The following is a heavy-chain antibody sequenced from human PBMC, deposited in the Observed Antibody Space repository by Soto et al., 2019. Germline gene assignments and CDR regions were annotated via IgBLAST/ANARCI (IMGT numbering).Heavy chain of an antibody. D-gene: IGHD2-2*01. CDR1: VGSISSYY. CDR2: VYNSGST. J-gene: IGHJ1*01. Sequence: QVQLQESGPGLVKPSETLSLTCNVSVGSISSYYWSWIRQPPGKGLEYIGHVYNSGSTIHSPSLKSRATISVDTSKNQFSLKLTSVTAADTAVYYCAGGSSLCWECFHHWGQGILITVSS. V-gene: IGHV4-59*01. CDR3: AGGSSLCWECFHH.